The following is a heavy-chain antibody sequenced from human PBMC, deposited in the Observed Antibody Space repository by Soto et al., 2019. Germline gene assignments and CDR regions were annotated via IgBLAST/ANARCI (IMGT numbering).Heavy chain of an antibody. D-gene: IGHD3-22*01. CDR3: TTTYLPYDSSGNFSDF. Sequence: PGGSLRLPYAASGCNFTNAWMNGVRQAPGKGLEWVGLIKSEIDGGTTDCAAPVKGRFTIPRDDSKNTLYLQMNSLKTEDTAVYYCTTTYLPYDSSGNFSDFWGQGTLVTVSS. V-gene: IGHV3-15*07. J-gene: IGHJ4*02. CDR1: GCNFTNAW. CDR2: IKSEIDGGTT.